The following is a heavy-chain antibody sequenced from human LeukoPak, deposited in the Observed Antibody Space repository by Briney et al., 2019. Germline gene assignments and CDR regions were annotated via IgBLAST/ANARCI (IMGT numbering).Heavy chain of an antibody. Sequence: ASVKVSCKASGYTFTDYYIHWVRQAPGQGLEWMGWINPNSGGTNYAQKFQGRVTMTRDTSIGTAYMELSSLRSDDTAVYYCASGFWSGYYTGAYWGQGTLVTVSS. CDR2: INPNSGGT. D-gene: IGHD3-3*01. CDR1: GYTFTDYY. CDR3: ASGFWSGYYTGAY. J-gene: IGHJ4*02. V-gene: IGHV1-2*02.